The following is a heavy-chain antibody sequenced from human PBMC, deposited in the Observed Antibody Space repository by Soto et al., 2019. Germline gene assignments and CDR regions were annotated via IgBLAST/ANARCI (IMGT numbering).Heavy chain of an antibody. J-gene: IGHJ4*02. Sequence: PSETLSLTCGVYGGSFSGYYWSWIRQPPGKGLEWIGEINHSGSTNYNPSLKSRVTISVDTSKNQFSLKLSSVIAADTAVYYCARGLGGYGSGSSYFDYWGQGXLVTVYS. V-gene: IGHV4-34*01. CDR1: GGSFSGYY. CDR2: INHSGST. D-gene: IGHD3-10*01. CDR3: ARGLGGYGSGSSYFDY.